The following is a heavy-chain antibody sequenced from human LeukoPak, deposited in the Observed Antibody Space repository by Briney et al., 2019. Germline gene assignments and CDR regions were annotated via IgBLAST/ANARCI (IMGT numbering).Heavy chain of an antibody. CDR1: GASVTTGGFY. V-gene: IGHV4-31*03. D-gene: IGHD6-19*01. CDR2: IYHSGST. CDR3: ASGGGWYWSFDY. Sequence: SETLSLTCSVSGASVTTGGFYWTWIRQLPGKGLEWIGYIYHSGSTKYHPSLESRLIISIDTSKNQFSLKLNSVTAADTAVYYCASGGGWYWSFDYWGQGTLVNVSP. J-gene: IGHJ4*02.